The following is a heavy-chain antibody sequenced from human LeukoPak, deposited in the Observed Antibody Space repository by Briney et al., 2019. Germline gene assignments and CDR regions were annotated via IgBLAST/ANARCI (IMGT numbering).Heavy chain of an antibody. Sequence: PGGSLRLSCAASGFTFSSYWMSRVRQAPGKGLEWVANIKQDGSEKYYVDSVKGRFTISRDNAKNSLYLQMNSLRAEDTAVYYCARDLYGDYVRFDPWGQGTLVTVSS. D-gene: IGHD4-17*01. V-gene: IGHV3-7*01. CDR1: GFTFSSYW. J-gene: IGHJ5*02. CDR2: IKQDGSEK. CDR3: ARDLYGDYVRFDP.